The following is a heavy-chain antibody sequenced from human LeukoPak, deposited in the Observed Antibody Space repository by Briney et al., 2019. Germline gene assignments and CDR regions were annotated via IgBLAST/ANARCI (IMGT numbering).Heavy chain of an antibody. V-gene: IGHV3-30-3*01. D-gene: IGHD3-3*01. J-gene: IGHJ6*03. Sequence: PGGSLRFSCAASGFTFNDYAMYWVRQAPGKGLEWVTLISYDGYDKSYADSVRGRFTISRDNAKNSLYLQMNSLRAEDTAVYYCARPYDRWVYYYMDVWGKGTTVTVSS. CDR3: ARPYDRWVYYYMDV. CDR1: GFTFNDYA. CDR2: ISYDGYDK.